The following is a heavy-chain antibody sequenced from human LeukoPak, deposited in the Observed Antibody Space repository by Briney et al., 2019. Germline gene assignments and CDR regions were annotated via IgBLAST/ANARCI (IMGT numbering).Heavy chain of an antibody. Sequence: ASVKVSCKASGYTFTSYGISWVRQAPGQGLEWMGWISAYNGNTNYAQKPQGRVTMTTDTSTSTAYMELRSLRSDDTAVYYCARDPSGIVGAVGGFDYWGQGTLVTVSS. CDR3: ARDPSGIVGAVGGFDY. D-gene: IGHD1-26*01. V-gene: IGHV1-18*01. CDR2: ISAYNGNT. J-gene: IGHJ4*02. CDR1: GYTFTSYG.